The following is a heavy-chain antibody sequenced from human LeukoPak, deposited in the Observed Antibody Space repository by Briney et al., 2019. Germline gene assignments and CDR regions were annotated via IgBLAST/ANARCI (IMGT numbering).Heavy chain of an antibody. V-gene: IGHV4-39*07. CDR1: GGSISSSSYY. D-gene: IGHD2-15*01. J-gene: IGHJ4*02. CDR2: IYYSGST. Sequence: RASETLSLTCTVSGGSISSSSYYWGWIRQPPGKGLEWIGSIYYSGSTYYNPSLKSRVTISVDTSKNQFSLKLSSVTAADTAVYYCARGGGGFDYWGQGTLVTVSS. CDR3: ARGGGGFDY.